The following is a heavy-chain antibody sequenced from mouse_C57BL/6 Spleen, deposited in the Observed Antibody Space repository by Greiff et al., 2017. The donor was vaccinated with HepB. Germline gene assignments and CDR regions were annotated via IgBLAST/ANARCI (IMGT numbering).Heavy chain of an antibody. J-gene: IGHJ2*01. Sequence: QVQLQQPGAELVKPGASVKLSCKASGYTFTSYWMHWVKQRPGQGLEWIGMIHPNSGSTNYNEKFKSKATLTVDKSSSTAYMQLSSLTSEDSAVYYCARWGTTVATGYWGQGTTLTVSS. D-gene: IGHD1-1*01. CDR3: ARWGTTVATGY. CDR1: GYTFTSYW. V-gene: IGHV1-64*01. CDR2: IHPNSGST.